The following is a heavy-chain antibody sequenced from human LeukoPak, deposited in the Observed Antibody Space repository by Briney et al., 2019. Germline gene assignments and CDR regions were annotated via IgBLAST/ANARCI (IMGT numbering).Heavy chain of an antibody. D-gene: IGHD3-10*01. CDR3: ARAPVLLWFGEPYYFDY. CDR2: ISSSSSTI. Sequence: GGSLRLSCAASGFTFSSYSMNWVRQAPGKGLERVSYISSSSSTIYYADSVKGRFTISRDNAKNSLDLQMNSLRAEDTAVYYCARAPVLLWFGEPYYFDYWGQGTLVTVSS. V-gene: IGHV3-48*01. CDR1: GFTFSSYS. J-gene: IGHJ4*02.